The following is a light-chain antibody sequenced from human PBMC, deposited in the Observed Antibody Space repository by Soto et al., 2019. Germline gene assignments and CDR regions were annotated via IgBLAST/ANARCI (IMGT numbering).Light chain of an antibody. CDR2: GAS. V-gene: IGKV3-20*01. Sequence: EIVLTQSPGTLSLSPGERAPLSCRASQGLSDRFLAWYQQKPGQAPRLLIHGASTRATGIPDRFSGSGSGTDFTLTISRLEPEDFAVYYCQQYESSIPTFGQGTRVEIK. J-gene: IGKJ1*01. CDR3: QQYESSIPT. CDR1: QGLSDRF.